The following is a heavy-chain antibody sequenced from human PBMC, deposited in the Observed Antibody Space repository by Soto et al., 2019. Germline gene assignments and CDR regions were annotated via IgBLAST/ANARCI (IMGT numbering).Heavy chain of an antibody. Sequence: GASVKVSCKASGGTFSSYAISWVRQAPGQGLEWMGGIIPIFGTANYAQKFQGRVTITADKSTSTAYMELSSLRSEDTAVYYCASTGRVPYDSSGYSFDYWGQGTLVTVSS. D-gene: IGHD3-22*01. CDR3: ASTGRVPYDSSGYSFDY. CDR2: IIPIFGTA. J-gene: IGHJ4*02. V-gene: IGHV1-69*06. CDR1: GGTFSSYA.